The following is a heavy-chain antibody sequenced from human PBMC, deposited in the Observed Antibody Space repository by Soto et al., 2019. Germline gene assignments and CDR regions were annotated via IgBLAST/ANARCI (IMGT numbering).Heavy chain of an antibody. CDR3: AREAVAGTMVAFDI. Sequence: QVQLQQWGAGLLKPSETLSFTCAVYGGSFSGYYWSWIRQPPGKGLEWIGEINHIGGTIYNPSLKSRVTISVDTSKNQFSLKLRSVTAADTAVYYCAREAVAGTMVAFDIWGQGTMVTVSS. V-gene: IGHV4-34*01. D-gene: IGHD6-19*01. J-gene: IGHJ3*02. CDR2: INHIGGT. CDR1: GGSFSGYY.